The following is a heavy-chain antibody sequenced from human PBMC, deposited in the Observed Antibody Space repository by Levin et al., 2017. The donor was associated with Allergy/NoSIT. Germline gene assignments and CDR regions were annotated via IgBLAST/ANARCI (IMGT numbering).Heavy chain of an antibody. V-gene: IGHV4-59*01. J-gene: IGHJ3*02. CDR1: GGSISSYY. CDR3: ARGNAGYSSSWRPNDAFDI. Sequence: GSLRLSCTVSGGSISSYYWSWIRQPPGKGLEWIGYIYYSGSTNYNPSLKSRVTISVDTSKNQFSLKLSSVTAADTAVYYCARGNAGYSSSWRPNDAFDIWGQGTMVTVSS. CDR2: IYYSGST. D-gene: IGHD6-13*01.